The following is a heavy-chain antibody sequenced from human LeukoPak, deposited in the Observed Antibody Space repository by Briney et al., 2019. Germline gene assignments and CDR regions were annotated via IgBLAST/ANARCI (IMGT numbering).Heavy chain of an antibody. CDR1: GYIFTDYY. Sequence: GASVKVSCKASGYIFTDYYIHWVRQAPGQGLEWMGWINPHSGGTNYAQKFQGRVAMTRDTSISAAYMDLSRLRSDDTAVYYCARQGGSARYFDYWGQGTLVTVSS. J-gene: IGHJ4*02. D-gene: IGHD3-16*02. V-gene: IGHV1-2*02. CDR2: INPHSGGT. CDR3: ARQGGSARYFDY.